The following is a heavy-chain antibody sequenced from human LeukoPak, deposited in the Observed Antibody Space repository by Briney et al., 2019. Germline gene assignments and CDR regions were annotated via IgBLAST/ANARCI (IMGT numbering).Heavy chain of an antibody. CDR3: ARGGGYCSTTNCPHFGR. J-gene: IGHJ4*02. D-gene: IGHD2-2*01. CDR1: GGTFSSYA. V-gene: IGHV1-69*13. CDR2: IIPIFGTA. Sequence: GASVKVSCKASGGTFSSYAISWVRQAPGQGLEWTGGIIPIFGTANYAQKFQGRVTITADESTSTAYMELSSLRAEDTAVYYCARGGGYCSTTNCPHFGRWGQGTLVTVSS.